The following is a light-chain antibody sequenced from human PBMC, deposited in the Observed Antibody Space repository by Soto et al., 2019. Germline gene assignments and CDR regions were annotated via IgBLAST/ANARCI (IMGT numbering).Light chain of an antibody. J-gene: IGKJ1*01. Sequence: DIQLTQSPSSLSASVGDRVTITCRASQSISSYLNWYHQRPGKAPSLLIYEASRLQGGVPSRFSGRGSGTEFTLTISGLQSEDFGTYYCHHSYSTFTWTFGQGTKVEIK. CDR2: EAS. CDR1: QSISSY. V-gene: IGKV1-39*01. CDR3: HHSYSTFTWT.